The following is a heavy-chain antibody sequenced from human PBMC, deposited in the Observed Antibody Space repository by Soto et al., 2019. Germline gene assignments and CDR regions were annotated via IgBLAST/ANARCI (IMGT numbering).Heavy chain of an antibody. J-gene: IGHJ6*02. V-gene: IGHV1-46*01. CDR2: INPSGGST. CDR1: GYTFTSYY. CDR3: ARDTEYYDFWSGYYRHYYGMDV. Sequence: ASVKVSCKASGYTFTSYYMHWVRQAPGQGLEWMGIINPSGGSTSYAQKFQGRVTMTRDTSTSTVYMELSSLRSEDTAVYYCARDTEYYDFWSGYYRHYYGMDVWGQGTTVTVSS. D-gene: IGHD3-3*01.